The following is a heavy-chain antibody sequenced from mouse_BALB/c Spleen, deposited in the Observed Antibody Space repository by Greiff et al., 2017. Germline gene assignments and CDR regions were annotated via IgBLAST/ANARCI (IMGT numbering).Heavy chain of an antibody. V-gene: IGHV5-12-1*01. CDR3: ARHPSYGNYDY. CDR1: GFAFSSYD. D-gene: IGHD2-10*02. CDR2: ISSGGGST. Sequence: DVMLVESGGGLVKPGGSLKLSCAASGFAFSSYDMSWVRQTPEKRLEWVAYISSGGGSTYYPDTVKGRFTISRDNAKNTLYLQMSSLKSEDTAMYYCARHPSYGNYDYWGQGTTLTVSS. J-gene: IGHJ2*01.